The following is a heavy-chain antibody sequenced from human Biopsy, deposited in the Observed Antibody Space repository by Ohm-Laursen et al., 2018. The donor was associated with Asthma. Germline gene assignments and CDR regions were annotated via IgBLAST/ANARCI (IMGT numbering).Heavy chain of an antibody. CDR1: GYILTDLS. Sequence: SVKVSCKISGYILTDLSMHWVRQAPGQGLEWMGGHDHEEGGTVNARRFQGRVTMTEEASTDTAYMELSSLSSDDTAVYYCASDFPKDYVRYNFQFWGQGTLVTVSS. J-gene: IGHJ4*02. V-gene: IGHV1-24*01. CDR2: HDHEEGGT. D-gene: IGHD4-17*01. CDR3: ASDFPKDYVRYNFQF.